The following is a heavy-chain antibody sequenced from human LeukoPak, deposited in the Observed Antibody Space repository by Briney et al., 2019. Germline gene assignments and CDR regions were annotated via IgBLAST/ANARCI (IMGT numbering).Heavy chain of an antibody. CDR1: GYTFTSYG. CDR3: ARDRYYYDSSGYSIFDY. V-gene: IGHV1-18*01. Sequence: GASVKVSCKASGYTFTSYGISWVRQAPGQGLEWMGWISAYNGNTNYAQKLQGRVTMTTDTSTSTAYMELRSLRSDDTAVYYCARDRYYYDSSGYSIFDYWGQGTLVTVSS. J-gene: IGHJ4*02. CDR2: ISAYNGNT. D-gene: IGHD3-22*01.